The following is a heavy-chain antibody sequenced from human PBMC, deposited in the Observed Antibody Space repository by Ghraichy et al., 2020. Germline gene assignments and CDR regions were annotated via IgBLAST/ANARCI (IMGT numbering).Heavy chain of an antibody. V-gene: IGHV4-4*02. D-gene: IGHD6-19*01. CDR3: ASHTIIAVADFFDY. J-gene: IGHJ4*02. CDR2: IYHSGST. Sequence: SETLSLTCAVSGGSISSSNWWSWVRQPPGKGLEWIGEIYHSGSTNYNPSLKSRVTISVDKSKNQFSLKLSSVTAADTAVYYCASHTIIAVADFFDYWGQGTLVTVSS. CDR1: GGSISSSNW.